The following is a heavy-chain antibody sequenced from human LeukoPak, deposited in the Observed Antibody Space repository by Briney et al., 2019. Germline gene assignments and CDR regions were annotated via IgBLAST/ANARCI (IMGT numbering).Heavy chain of an antibody. V-gene: IGHV4-59*01. Sequence: SETLSLTCTVSGASISSYYWSWIRQPPGKGLEWIGYIYYSGSTNYNPSLKSRDTISVDTSKNQFSLKLSSVTAADTAVYYCARESRATHFDYWGQGTLVTVSS. CDR3: ARESRATHFDY. CDR1: GASISSYY. J-gene: IGHJ4*02. CDR2: IYYSGST.